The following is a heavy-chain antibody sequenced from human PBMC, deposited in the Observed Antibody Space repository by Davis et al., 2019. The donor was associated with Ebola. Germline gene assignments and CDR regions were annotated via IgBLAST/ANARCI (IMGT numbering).Heavy chain of an antibody. CDR3: ARIPYDSSGYYSRRYYFDY. Sequence: KVSCKGSGYSFTSYWIGWVRQMPGKGLEWMGIIYPGDSDTRYSPSFQGQVTISADKSISTAYLQWNSLKASDTAMYYCARIPYDSSGYYSRRYYFDYWGQGTLVTVSS. D-gene: IGHD3-22*01. J-gene: IGHJ4*02. CDR2: IYPGDSDT. V-gene: IGHV5-51*01. CDR1: GYSFTSYW.